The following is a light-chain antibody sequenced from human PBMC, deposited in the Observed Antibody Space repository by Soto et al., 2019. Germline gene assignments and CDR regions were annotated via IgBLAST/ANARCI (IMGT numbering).Light chain of an antibody. CDR1: QGISSG. CDR3: QQANSFPLT. V-gene: IGKV1-12*01. J-gene: IGKJ4*01. CDR2: AAS. Sequence: DIQMTQSPSSVSASLGDRVTITCRAGQGISSGLSWYQQKTGKAPKLLIYAASSLQSGVPSRFSGSGSGTDFTLTISSLQPEDFATYYCQQANSFPLTFGGGTKVDIK.